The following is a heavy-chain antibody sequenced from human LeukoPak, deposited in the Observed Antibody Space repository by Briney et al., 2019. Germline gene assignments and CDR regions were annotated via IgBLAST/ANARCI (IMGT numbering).Heavy chain of an antibody. Sequence: PGGSLRLSCVASGFTFNSYAMYWVRQAPGKGLEWISGIFGSGGSAHYADSVKGRFTISRDNSKNTVYLQLDSLRVEDTAEYYCGKTTVGYSSGRYPGWPVDYWGQGALVTVSS. CDR2: IFGSGGSA. D-gene: IGHD2-15*01. CDR3: GKTTVGYSSGRYPGWPVDY. V-gene: IGHV3-23*01. CDR1: GFTFNSYA. J-gene: IGHJ4*02.